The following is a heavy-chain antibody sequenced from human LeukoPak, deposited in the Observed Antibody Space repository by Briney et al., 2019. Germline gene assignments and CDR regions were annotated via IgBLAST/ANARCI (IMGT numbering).Heavy chain of an antibody. CDR3: AKDNRIDYYGSGSFVYFYGMDV. CDR1: GFTFHDYA. V-gene: IGHV3-43*02. CDR2: ISADGDTT. Sequence: GGSPRLSCAASGFTFHDYAMHWVRQAPGEGLEWVSLISADGDTTYYTDSVKGRFTISRDNSKDSLYLQINSLRTEDTALYYCAKDNRIDYYGSGSFVYFYGMDVWGQGTTVAVSS. D-gene: IGHD3-10*01. J-gene: IGHJ6*02.